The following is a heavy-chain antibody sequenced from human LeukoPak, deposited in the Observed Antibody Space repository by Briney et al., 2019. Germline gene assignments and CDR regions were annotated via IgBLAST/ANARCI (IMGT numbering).Heavy chain of an antibody. CDR1: GFTFSGYT. CDR2: IKQDGSEK. V-gene: IGHV3-7*03. J-gene: IGHJ4*02. Sequence: GGSLRLSCAASGFTFSGYTMNWVRQAPGKGLEWVANIKQDGSEKSYVESVRGRFTISRDNAKNSLYLQLNSLRAEDTALYYCARDNPPDYWGQGTLVTVSS. CDR3: ARDNPPDY.